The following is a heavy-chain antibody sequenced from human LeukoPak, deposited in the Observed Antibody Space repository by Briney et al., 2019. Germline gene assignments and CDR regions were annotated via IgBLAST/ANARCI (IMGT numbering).Heavy chain of an antibody. D-gene: IGHD1-26*01. J-gene: IGHJ6*03. CDR3: ARQPKWEPLLASYYYYMDV. CDR1: GFTFSSYE. CDR2: ISSSGSTI. V-gene: IGHV3-48*03. Sequence: GGSLRLSCAASGFTFSSYEMNWVRQAPGKGLEWVSYISSSGSTIYYADSVKGRFTISRDNAKNSLYLQMNSLRAEDTAVYYCARQPKWEPLLASYYYYMDVWGKGTTVTVSS.